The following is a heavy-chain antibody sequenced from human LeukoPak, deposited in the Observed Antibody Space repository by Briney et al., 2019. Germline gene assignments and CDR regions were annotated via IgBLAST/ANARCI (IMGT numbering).Heavy chain of an antibody. CDR1: GFTFSGYA. CDR2: ICISGGKI. Sequence: SGGSLRLSCAAPGFTFSGYAMSWVRQAPGKGLGWVSGICISGGKIYYADSVKGRFTISRDNSKDTLYLQMNSLRAEDTAVYYCAKDRDSGSLDYWGQGTLVTVSS. CDR3: AKDRDSGSLDY. J-gene: IGHJ4*02. V-gene: IGHV3-23*01. D-gene: IGHD3-10*01.